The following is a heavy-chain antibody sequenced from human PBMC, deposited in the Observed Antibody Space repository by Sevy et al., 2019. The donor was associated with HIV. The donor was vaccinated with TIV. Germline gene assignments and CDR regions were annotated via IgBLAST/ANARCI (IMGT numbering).Heavy chain of an antibody. V-gene: IGHV3-30*04. Sequence: GGSLRLSCAASGFTFSSYAMHWVRQAPGKGLEWVAVISYEGSNKYYADSVKGRFTISRDNSKNTLYLQMNSLRAEDTAVYYCARDRGIAAAAYYFDYWGQGTLVTVSS. J-gene: IGHJ4*02. CDR1: GFTFSSYA. CDR3: ARDRGIAAAAYYFDY. D-gene: IGHD6-13*01. CDR2: ISYEGSNK.